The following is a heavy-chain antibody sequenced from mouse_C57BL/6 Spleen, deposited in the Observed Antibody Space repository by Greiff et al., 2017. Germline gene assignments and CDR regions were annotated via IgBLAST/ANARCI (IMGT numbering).Heavy chain of an antibody. Sequence: EVKLEESGPGLVKPSQSLSLTCSVTGYSITSGYYWNWIRQFPGNQLEWVGYISYDGSNNYNPSLKNRISITRDTSKNQFFLKLNSVTTEDTATYYCARRTTVVENYFDYWGQGTTLTVSS. CDR2: ISYDGSN. CDR3: ARRTTVVENYFDY. CDR1: GYSITSGYY. V-gene: IGHV3-6*01. D-gene: IGHD1-1*01. J-gene: IGHJ2*01.